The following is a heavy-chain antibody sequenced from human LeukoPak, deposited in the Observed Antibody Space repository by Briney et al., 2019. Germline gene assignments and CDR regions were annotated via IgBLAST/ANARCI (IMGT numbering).Heavy chain of an antibody. J-gene: IGHJ5*02. V-gene: IGHV4-34*01. D-gene: IGHD3-3*01. CDR2: INHSRST. Sequence: SETLSLTCAAYGVSFSDYYWSWIRQPPGKGLEWIGEINHSRSTNYNPSLKSRVTISVDTSKNQFSLKLSSVTAADTAVYYCARDQGYYDFWSGYYFSWFDPWGQGTLVTVSS. CDR3: ARDQGYYDFWSGYYFSWFDP. CDR1: GVSFSDYY.